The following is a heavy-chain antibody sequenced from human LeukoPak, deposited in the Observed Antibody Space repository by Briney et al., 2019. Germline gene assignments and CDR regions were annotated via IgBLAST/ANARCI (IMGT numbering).Heavy chain of an antibody. CDR3: ARIWGGVPAAVNNWFDP. CDR2: IIPIFGTA. CDR1: GGTFSSYA. V-gene: IGHV1-69*01. D-gene: IGHD2-2*01. J-gene: IGHJ5*02. Sequence: ASVKVSCKASGGTFSSYAISWVRQAPGQGLEWMGGIIPIFGTANYAQKFQGRVTITADESTSTAYMELSSLRSEDTAVYYCARIWGGVPAAVNNWFDPWGQGTLVTVSS.